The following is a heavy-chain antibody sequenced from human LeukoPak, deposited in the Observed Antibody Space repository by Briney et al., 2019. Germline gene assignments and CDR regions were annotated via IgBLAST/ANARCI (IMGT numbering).Heavy chain of an antibody. Sequence: PSETLSLTCTDSGGSISSSSYYWGWIRQPPGKGLEWIGSIYYSGSTYYNPSLKSRVTISVDTSKNQFSLKLTSVTAADTAVYHCASGYSGSYPFDYWGQGTLVTVSS. CDR3: ASGYSGSYPFDY. CDR2: IYYSGST. D-gene: IGHD1-26*01. J-gene: IGHJ4*02. V-gene: IGHV4-39*07. CDR1: GGSISSSSYY.